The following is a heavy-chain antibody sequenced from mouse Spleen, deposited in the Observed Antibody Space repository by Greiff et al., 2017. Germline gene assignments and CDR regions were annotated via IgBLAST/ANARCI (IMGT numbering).Heavy chain of an antibody. V-gene: IGHV5-9*01. CDR2: ISGGGGNT. Sequence: EVHLVESGGGLVKPGGSLKLSCAASGFTFSSYTMSWVRQTPEKRLEWVATISGGGGNTYYPDSVKGRFTISRDNAKNTLYLQMSSLRSEDTALYYSARLGLYAMDYWGQGTSVTVSS. CDR3: ARLGLYAMDY. CDR1: GFTFSSYT. J-gene: IGHJ4*01.